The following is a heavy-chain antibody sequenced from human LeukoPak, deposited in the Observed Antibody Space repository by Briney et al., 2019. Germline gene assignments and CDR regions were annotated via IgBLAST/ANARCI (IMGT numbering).Heavy chain of an antibody. J-gene: IGHJ4*02. CDR2: VDPTDSYA. Sequence: GESLEISCKASGYSFTNYYITWVRQMPGEGLEWMGSVDPTDSYANYSPSFQGHVTISADKSISTAYLHWSSLRASDTAMYYCAGLGSSHYFDYWGRGALVTVSS. V-gene: IGHV5-10-1*01. CDR3: AGLGSSHYFDY. CDR1: GYSFTNYY. D-gene: IGHD3-16*01.